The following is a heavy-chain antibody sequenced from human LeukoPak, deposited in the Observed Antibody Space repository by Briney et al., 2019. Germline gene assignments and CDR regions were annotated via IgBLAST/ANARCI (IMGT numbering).Heavy chain of an antibody. CDR3: ARIEGSSTLYYYYYMDV. D-gene: IGHD2-2*01. CDR1: GFTFSSYS. V-gene: IGHV3-21*01. Sequence: GGSLRLSCAASGFTFSSYSMNWVRQAPGKGLEWVSSISSSSYIYYADSVKGRFTISRDNAKNTLYLQMNSLRAEDTAVYYCARIEGSSTLYYYYYMDVWGKGTTVAVSS. J-gene: IGHJ6*03. CDR2: ISSSSYI.